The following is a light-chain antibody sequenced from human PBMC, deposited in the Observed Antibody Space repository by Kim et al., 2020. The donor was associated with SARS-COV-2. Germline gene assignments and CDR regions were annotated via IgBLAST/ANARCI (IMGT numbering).Light chain of an antibody. Sequence: DIQLTQSPSTLSASVGDRVSITCRASQSISTWVAWYQQKPRKAPKLLIYDASTLQSGVSSRVSGSGSGTEFTLTISSLQPDDVATYFCQQYDTSSRAFGQGTKVDIK. J-gene: IGKJ1*01. CDR2: DAS. CDR3: QQYDTSSRA. V-gene: IGKV1-5*01. CDR1: QSISTW.